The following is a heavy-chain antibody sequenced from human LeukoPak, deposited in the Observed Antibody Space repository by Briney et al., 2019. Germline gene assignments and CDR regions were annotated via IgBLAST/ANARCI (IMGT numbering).Heavy chain of an antibody. CDR3: ARGTSAGGPISPFDF. Sequence: GGSLRLSCAASGFTFSSYWMHWVRQAPGKGLVWVSRIQGDGSNTSYADSVKGRFSISRDNAKNTVYLQMNSLRAEDTGIYYCARGTSAGGPISPFDFWGQGTVVTVSS. V-gene: IGHV3-74*01. CDR1: GFTFSSYW. D-gene: IGHD6-13*01. J-gene: IGHJ4*02. CDR2: IQGDGSNT.